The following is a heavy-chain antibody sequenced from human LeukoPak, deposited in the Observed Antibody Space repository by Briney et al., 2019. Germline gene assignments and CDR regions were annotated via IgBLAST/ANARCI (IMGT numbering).Heavy chain of an antibody. CDR3: ARDNDCSSTSCYGSLGL. CDR2: IIPIFGTA. Sequence: SVKVSCKASGGTFSSYAISWVRQAPGQGLEWMGGIIPIFGTANYAQKFQGRVTITADESTSTAYMELSSLRSEDTAVYYCARDNDCSSTSCYGSLGLWGQGTLVTVSS. CDR1: GGTFSSYA. J-gene: IGHJ4*02. V-gene: IGHV1-69*13. D-gene: IGHD2-2*01.